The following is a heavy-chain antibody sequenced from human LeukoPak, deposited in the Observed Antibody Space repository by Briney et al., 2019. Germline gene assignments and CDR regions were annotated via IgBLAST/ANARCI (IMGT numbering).Heavy chain of an antibody. V-gene: IGHV4-30-2*01. CDR1: GGSISSGGYS. CDR3: ARGHYDSIVRFDY. Sequence: PSQTLSLTCAVSGGSISSGGYSWSWIRQPPGKGLEWIGYIYHSGSTYYNPSLKSRVTISVDRSKNQFSLKLSSVTAADTAVYYCARGHYDSIVRFDYWGQGTLVTVSS. J-gene: IGHJ4*02. D-gene: IGHD3-22*01. CDR2: IYHSGST.